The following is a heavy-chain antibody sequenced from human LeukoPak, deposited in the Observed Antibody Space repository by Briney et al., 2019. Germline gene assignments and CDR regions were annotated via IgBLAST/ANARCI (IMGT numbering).Heavy chain of an antibody. D-gene: IGHD3-9*01. CDR3: ARGGTLVIMYNWFDP. J-gene: IGHJ5*02. Sequence: ASVKVSCKASGYTFTGYYMHWVRQAPGQGLEWMGWINPNSGGTNYAQKFQGRVTMTRDTSISTAYMELSRLRSDDTAVYYCARGGTLVIMYNWFDPWGQGTLVTVSS. CDR1: GYTFTGYY. V-gene: IGHV1-2*02. CDR2: INPNSGGT.